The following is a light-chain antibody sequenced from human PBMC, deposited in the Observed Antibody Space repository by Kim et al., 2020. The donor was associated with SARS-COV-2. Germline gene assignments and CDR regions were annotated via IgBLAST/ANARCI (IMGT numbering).Light chain of an antibody. Sequence: GQSVTISCTGTSSDVGNYNYVSWYQHYPGKAPKLMIYDVSKRPSGVPDRFSGSKSGNTASLTISGLQTEDEADYYCCSYAGRNIYVFGTETKVTVL. CDR1: SSDVGNYNY. CDR2: DVS. J-gene: IGLJ1*01. V-gene: IGLV2-11*01. CDR3: CSYAGRNIYV.